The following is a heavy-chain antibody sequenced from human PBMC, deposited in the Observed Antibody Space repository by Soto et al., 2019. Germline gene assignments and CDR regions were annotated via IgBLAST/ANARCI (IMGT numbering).Heavy chain of an antibody. CDR1: GGTFSSYA. V-gene: IGHV1-69*01. D-gene: IGHD1-7*01. CDR2: IIPIFGTA. J-gene: IGHJ6*02. Sequence: QVQLVQSGAEVKKPGSSVKVSCKASGGTFSSYAISWVRQAPGQGLAWMGGIIPIFGTANFAQKFQGRVTITAYESTSSASMELSSLRSEDTAVYYCARAWTRTGTTSSYGMDVWGQGTTVTVSS. CDR3: ARAWTRTGTTSSYGMDV.